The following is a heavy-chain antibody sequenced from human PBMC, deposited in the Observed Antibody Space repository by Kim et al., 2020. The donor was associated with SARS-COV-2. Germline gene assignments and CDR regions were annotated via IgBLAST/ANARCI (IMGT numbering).Heavy chain of an antibody. Sequence: GGSLRLSCAASGFTFSISAMSWVRQAPGKGLDWVSTLGTSGKTYYPDSVKGRFTVSRDISKNTLYLQMNSLRAEDTAVYYCAKWRYITTWHMDNWGQGTLVTVSS. CDR3: AKWRYITTWHMDN. D-gene: IGHD3-22*01. V-gene: IGHV3-23*01. CDR1: GFTFSISA. J-gene: IGHJ4*02. CDR2: LGTSGKT.